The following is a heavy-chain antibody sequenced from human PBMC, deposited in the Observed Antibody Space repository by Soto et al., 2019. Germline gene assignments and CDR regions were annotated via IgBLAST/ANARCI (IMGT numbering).Heavy chain of an antibody. D-gene: IGHD6-13*01. V-gene: IGHV4-39*01. CDR1: GGSISSSSYY. J-gene: IGHJ4*02. Sequence: QLQLQESGPGLVKPSETLSLTCTVSGGSISSSSYYWGWIRQPPGKGLEWIGSIYYSGSTYYNPSLKMRVTISVDTSKNQFSLKLSSVTAADTAVYYCASLVRYSSSWPVDYWGQGTLVTVSS. CDR3: ASLVRYSSSWPVDY. CDR2: IYYSGST.